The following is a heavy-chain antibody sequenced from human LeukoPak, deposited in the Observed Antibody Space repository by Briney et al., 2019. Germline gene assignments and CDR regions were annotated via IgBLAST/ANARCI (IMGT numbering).Heavy chain of an antibody. V-gene: IGHV3-30*02. D-gene: IGHD3-22*01. CDR2: IRYDGSNK. CDR1: GFTFSSYG. Sequence: PGGSLRLSCAASGFTFSSYGMHWVRQAPGKGLEWVAFIRYDGSNKYYADSVKGRFTISRDNSKNTLYLQMNSLRAEDTAVYYCAKDLIARDYDCSLFDYWGQGTLVTVSS. CDR3: AKDLIARDYDCSLFDY. J-gene: IGHJ4*02.